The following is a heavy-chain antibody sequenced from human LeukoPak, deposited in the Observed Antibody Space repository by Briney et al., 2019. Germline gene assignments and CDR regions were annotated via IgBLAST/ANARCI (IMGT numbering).Heavy chain of an antibody. CDR3: ARDEYYDFWSGFGENYMDV. Sequence: PSETLSLTCTVSGGSISSYYWSWIRQPPGKGLEWIGYIYYSGSTNYNPSLKSRVTMSVDTSKNQFSLKLSSVTAADTAVYYCARDEYYDFWSGFGENYMDVWGKGTTVTVSS. J-gene: IGHJ6*03. CDR2: IYYSGST. V-gene: IGHV4-59*12. CDR1: GGSISSYY. D-gene: IGHD3-3*01.